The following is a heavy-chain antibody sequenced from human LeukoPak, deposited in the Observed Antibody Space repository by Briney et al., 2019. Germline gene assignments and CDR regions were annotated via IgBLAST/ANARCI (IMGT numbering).Heavy chain of an antibody. D-gene: IGHD3-3*01. Sequence: PSETLSLTCSVSGYSINSGSYWGWIRQPPGKGLEWIARIHHSGRTYYNPSLKRRDTIPVDTSQNQLSLKLTSVTAADTAVYYCARAFGVVIYFDYWGQGTLVTVSS. CDR3: ARAFGVVIYFDY. V-gene: IGHV4-38-2*02. CDR1: GYSINSGSY. J-gene: IGHJ4*02. CDR2: IHHSGRT.